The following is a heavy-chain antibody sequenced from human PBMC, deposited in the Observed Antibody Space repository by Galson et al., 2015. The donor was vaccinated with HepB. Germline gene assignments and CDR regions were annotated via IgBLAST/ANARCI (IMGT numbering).Heavy chain of an antibody. CDR2: ISAYNGNT. CDR1: GYTFINYG. D-gene: IGHD3-3*01. CDR3: ARQRTGFGAMDV. J-gene: IGHJ6*04. Sequence: SVKVSCKASGYTFINYGISWVRQAPGQGLEWMGRISAYNGNTNYAQKVQDRVIMTTDTSTSTAYMQLTSLRSDDTAVYYCARQRTGFGAMDVWGKGTTVTVST. V-gene: IGHV1-18*01.